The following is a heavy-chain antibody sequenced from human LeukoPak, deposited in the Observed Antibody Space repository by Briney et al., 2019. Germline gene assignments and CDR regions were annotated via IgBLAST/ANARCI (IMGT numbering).Heavy chain of an antibody. J-gene: IGHJ5*02. CDR1: GGSISSSNW. CDR2: IYHSGST. D-gene: IGHD3-10*01. CDR3: ARGGYYGSGNDFRYDP. Sequence: SGTLSLTCAVSGGSISSSNWWSWVRQPPGKGLEWIGEIYHSGSTNYNPSLKSRVTISVDKSKNQFSLKLSSVTAADTAIYYCARGGYYGSGNDFRYDPWCQGTLVTVSS. V-gene: IGHV4-4*02.